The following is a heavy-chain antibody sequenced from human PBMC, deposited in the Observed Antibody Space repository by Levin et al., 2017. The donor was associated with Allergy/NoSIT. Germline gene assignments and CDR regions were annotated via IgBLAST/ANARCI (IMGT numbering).Heavy chain of an antibody. Sequence: SETLSLTCTVSGGSISSYYWSWIRQPAGKGLEWIGRIYTSGSTNYNPSLKSRVTMSVDTSKNQFSLKLSSVTAADTAVYYCARGALGGYDYVWGSYRLWGQGTLVTVSS. CDR1: GGSISSYY. V-gene: IGHV4-4*07. CDR2: IYTSGST. J-gene: IGHJ4*02. D-gene: IGHD3-16*02. CDR3: ARGALGGYDYVWGSYRL.